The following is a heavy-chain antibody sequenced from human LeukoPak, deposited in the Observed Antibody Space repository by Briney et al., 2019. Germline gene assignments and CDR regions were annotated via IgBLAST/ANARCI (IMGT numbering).Heavy chain of an antibody. J-gene: IGHJ4*02. Sequence: SETLSLTCAVYGGSFSGYYWSWIRQPPGKGLEWIGEINHSGSTNYNPSLKSRVTISVDTSKNQFSLKLSSVTAADTAVYYCARAWTGYYYDSKGYFDYRGQGTLVTVSS. CDR2: INHSGST. V-gene: IGHV4-34*01. D-gene: IGHD3-22*01. CDR3: ARAWTGYYYDSKGYFDY. CDR1: GGSFSGYY.